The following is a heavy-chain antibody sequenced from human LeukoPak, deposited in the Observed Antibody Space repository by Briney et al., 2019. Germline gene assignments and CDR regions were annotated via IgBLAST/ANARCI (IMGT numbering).Heavy chain of an antibody. CDR3: AKGGDCSSTNCYLPFDY. CDR2: ISYDGSNK. D-gene: IGHD2-2*01. J-gene: IGHJ4*02. CDR1: GFTFNKYA. V-gene: IGHV3-30-3*01. Sequence: GGSLRLSCAASGFTFNKYAIHWVRQAPGKGLEWVAVISYDGSNKDYTESVKGRFTISRDNSKNTLYLQMNSLRTEDTAVYYCAKGGDCSSTNCYLPFDYWGQGTLVTASS.